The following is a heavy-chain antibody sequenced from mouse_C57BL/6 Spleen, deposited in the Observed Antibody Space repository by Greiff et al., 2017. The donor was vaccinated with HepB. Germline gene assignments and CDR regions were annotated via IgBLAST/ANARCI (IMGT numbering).Heavy chain of an antibody. V-gene: IGHV14-1*01. Sequence: EVQLQQSGAELVRPGASVKLSCTASGFNIKDYYMHWVKQRPEQGLEWIGRIDPEDGDTEYAPKFQGKATMTADTSSNTAYLQLSSLTSEDTAVYYCTSHYYGSHYAMDYWGQGTSVTVSS. J-gene: IGHJ4*01. D-gene: IGHD1-1*01. CDR1: GFNIKDYY. CDR3: TSHYYGSHYAMDY. CDR2: IDPEDGDT.